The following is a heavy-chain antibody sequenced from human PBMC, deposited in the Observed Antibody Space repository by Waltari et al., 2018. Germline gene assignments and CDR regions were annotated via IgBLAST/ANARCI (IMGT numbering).Heavy chain of an antibody. D-gene: IGHD6-13*01. CDR1: GGSFSGYY. V-gene: IGHV4-34*01. CDR2: INHSGSP. Sequence: QVQLQQWGAGLLKPSETLSLTCAVYGGSFSGYYWSWIRQPPGKGLEWIGEINHSGSPNYNPSLKRRVTISVDTSKNQFSRKLSSVTAADTAVYYCARGTAAAGGGYYYYYGMDVWGQGTTVTVSS. J-gene: IGHJ6*02. CDR3: ARGTAAAGGGYYYYYGMDV.